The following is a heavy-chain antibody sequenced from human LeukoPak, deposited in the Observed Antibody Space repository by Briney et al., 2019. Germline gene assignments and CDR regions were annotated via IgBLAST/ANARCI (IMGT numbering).Heavy chain of an antibody. J-gene: IGHJ4*02. D-gene: IGHD2-2*01. CDR1: GFTFSSYW. Sequence: GGSLRLSCAASGFTFSSYWMSWVRQAPGKGLEWVANINQDGSEKYYADSVKGRFTISRDNAKNSLYLQMNSLRAEDTAVYYCARRKDIVVVPAAMGFDYWGEGTLVTVSS. CDR2: INQDGSEK. V-gene: IGHV3-7*01. CDR3: ARRKDIVVVPAAMGFDY.